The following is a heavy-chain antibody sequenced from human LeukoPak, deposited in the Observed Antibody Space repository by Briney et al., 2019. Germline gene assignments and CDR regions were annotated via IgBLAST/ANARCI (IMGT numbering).Heavy chain of an antibody. CDR3: AKDYYGSGAYPAPV. CDR1: GFTFDDYA. V-gene: IGHV3-9*01. Sequence: TGGSLRLSCAASGFTFDDYAMHWVRQAPGKGLEWVSGISWNSGNIGYADSVKGRFTISRDNAKNSLYLQMNSLRAEDTALYDCAKDYYGSGAYPAPVWGQGTLVTVPS. CDR2: ISWNSGNI. D-gene: IGHD3-10*01. J-gene: IGHJ4*02.